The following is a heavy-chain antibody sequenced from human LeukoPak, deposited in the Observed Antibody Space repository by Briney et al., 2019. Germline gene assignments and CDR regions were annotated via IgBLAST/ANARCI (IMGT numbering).Heavy chain of an antibody. Sequence: GGSLRLSCAASGFSVSSSWMHWVRQAPGKGLVWVSRLNSDGSTTDYADSVKGRFSISRDNAKNTLYLQMNSLRAEDTAVYYCAKDTLLGVITTTTPDYWGQGTLVTVSS. V-gene: IGHV3-74*01. CDR3: AKDTLLGVITTTTPDY. J-gene: IGHJ4*02. CDR1: GFSVSSSW. CDR2: LNSDGSTT. D-gene: IGHD3-22*01.